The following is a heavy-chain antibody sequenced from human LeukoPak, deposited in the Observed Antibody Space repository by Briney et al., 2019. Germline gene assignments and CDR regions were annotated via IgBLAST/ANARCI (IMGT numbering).Heavy chain of an antibody. CDR3: ARRGYSYGT. CDR2: INRSGST. CDR1: GFTFSSYG. V-gene: IGHV4-34*01. J-gene: IGHJ4*02. D-gene: IGHD5-18*01. Sequence: GSLRLSCAASGFTFSSYGMHWVRQPPGKGLEWIGEINRSGSTNYNPSLKSRVTISVDTSKNQFSLNLSSVTAADTAVYYCARRGYSYGTWGQGTLVTVSS.